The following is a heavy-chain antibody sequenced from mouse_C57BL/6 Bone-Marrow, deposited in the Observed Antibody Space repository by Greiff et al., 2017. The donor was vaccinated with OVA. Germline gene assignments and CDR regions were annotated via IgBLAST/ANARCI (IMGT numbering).Heavy chain of an antibody. D-gene: IGHD2-4*01. V-gene: IGHV1-50*01. CDR3: ARDYDYKAYYFDY. J-gene: IGHJ2*01. CDR2: IDPSDSYT. Sequence: QVQLKQPGAELVKPGASVKLSCKASGYSFTSYWMQWVKQRPGQGLEWIGEIDPSDSYTNYNQKFKGKATLTVDTSSSTAYMQLSSLTSEDSAVYYCARDYDYKAYYFDYWGQGTTLTGSS. CDR1: GYSFTSYW.